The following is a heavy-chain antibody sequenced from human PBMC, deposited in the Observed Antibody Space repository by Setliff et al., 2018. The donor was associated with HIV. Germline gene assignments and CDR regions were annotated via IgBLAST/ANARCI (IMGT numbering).Heavy chain of an antibody. CDR2: LSYRGTT. V-gene: IGHV4-39*01. D-gene: IGHD3-9*01. CDR3: ATTRPISTGYPGFFDS. CDR1: GGSVSTSTYY. J-gene: IGHJ4*02. Sequence: SETLSLTCTVSGGSVSTSTYYWGWIRQPPGKGLEYIGTLSYRGTTHYNPSLKSRIALSIDSSKNQSSLNLHFVTATDSALYYCATTRPISTGYPGFFDSWGQGIVVTVS.